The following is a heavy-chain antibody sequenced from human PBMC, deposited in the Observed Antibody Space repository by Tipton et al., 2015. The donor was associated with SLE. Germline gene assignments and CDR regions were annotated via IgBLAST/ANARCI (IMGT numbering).Heavy chain of an antibody. CDR2: VDYSGSP. V-gene: IGHV4-59*01. Sequence: LRLSCSVSGGSISSYYWSWIRQPPGKGLEWIGYVDYSGSPNYNPSLNGRVTISVDTSKNQFSLKLTPVTAADTAVYYCARGRVLRQWFCYYYMDVWGNGTTVIVSS. D-gene: IGHD3-10*01. J-gene: IGHJ6*03. CDR1: GGSISSYY. CDR3: ARGRVLRQWFCYYYMDV.